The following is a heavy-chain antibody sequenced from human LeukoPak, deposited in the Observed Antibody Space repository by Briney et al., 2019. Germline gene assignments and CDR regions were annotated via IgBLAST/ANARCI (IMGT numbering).Heavy chain of an antibody. J-gene: IGHJ5*02. CDR3: ARSRHGIAAAGTRSWFDP. D-gene: IGHD6-13*01. V-gene: IGHV5-10-1*01. CDR1: GYSFTSYW. Sequence: HGESLKISCKGSGYSFTSYWISWVRQMPGKGLEWMGRIDPSDSYTNYSPSLQGHVTISADKSISTAYLQWSSLKASDTAMYYCARSRHGIAAAGTRSWFDPWGQGTLVTVSS. CDR2: IDPSDSYT.